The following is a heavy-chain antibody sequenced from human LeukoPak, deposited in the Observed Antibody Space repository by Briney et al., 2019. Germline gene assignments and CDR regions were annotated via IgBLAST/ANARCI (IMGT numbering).Heavy chain of an antibody. V-gene: IGHV4-39*01. D-gene: IGHD5-12*01. CDR3: ARGGGYASPIGY. J-gene: IGHJ4*02. Sequence: SETLSLTCTISGGSISSSSYYWGWIRQPPGKGLEWIGSIYYSGSTYYNPSLKSRVTISVDTSKNQFSLKLSSVTAADTAVYYCARGGGYASPIGYWGQGALVTVSS. CDR2: IYYSGST. CDR1: GGSISSSSYY.